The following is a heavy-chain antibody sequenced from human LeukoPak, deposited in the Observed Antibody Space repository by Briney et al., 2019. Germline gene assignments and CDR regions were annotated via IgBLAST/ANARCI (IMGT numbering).Heavy chain of an antibody. Sequence: GGSLRLSCAASGFTSSSYAMSWVRQAPGKGLEWVSAISGSGGSTYYADSVKGRFTISRDNSKNTLYLQMNSLRAEDTAVYYCASEEDFDWLLALDYWGQGTLVTVSS. J-gene: IGHJ4*02. D-gene: IGHD3-9*01. CDR3: ASEEDFDWLLALDY. V-gene: IGHV3-23*01. CDR2: ISGSGGST. CDR1: GFTSSSYA.